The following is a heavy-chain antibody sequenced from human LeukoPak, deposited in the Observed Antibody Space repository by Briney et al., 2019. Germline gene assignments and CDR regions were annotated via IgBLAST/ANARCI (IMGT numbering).Heavy chain of an antibody. D-gene: IGHD2-15*01. J-gene: IGHJ4*02. V-gene: IGHV3-23*01. CDR1: GFTFSSYA. Sequence: GGSLRLSCAASGFTFSSYAMSWVRQAPGKGLEWVSGISGSGANTFYADSVKGRFTISRDNSKNTLYLQMNSLRAEDTAVYYCARDSKPAENWGQGTLVTVSS. CDR3: ARDSKPAEN. CDR2: ISGSGANT.